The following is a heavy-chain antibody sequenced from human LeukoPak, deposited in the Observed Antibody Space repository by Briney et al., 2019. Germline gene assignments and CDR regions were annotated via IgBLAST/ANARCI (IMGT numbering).Heavy chain of an antibody. Sequence: PGGSLRLSCAASGFTFSSYSMNWVRQAPGKGLEWVSSISSSSSYIYYADSVKGRFTISRDNAKTSLYLQMNSLRAEDTAVYYCARDQYLAYCGGDCYSGQFDYWGQGILVTVSS. CDR3: ARDQYLAYCGGDCYSGQFDY. CDR2: ISSSSSYI. V-gene: IGHV3-21*01. D-gene: IGHD2-21*02. CDR1: GFTFSSYS. J-gene: IGHJ4*02.